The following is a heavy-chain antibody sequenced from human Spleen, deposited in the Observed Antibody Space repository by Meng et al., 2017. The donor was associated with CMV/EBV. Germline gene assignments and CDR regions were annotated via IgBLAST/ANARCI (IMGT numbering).Heavy chain of an antibody. D-gene: IGHD3-10*01. CDR2: ISSSSSYI. Sequence: GESLKISCAASGFTFSSYSMNWVRQAPGKGLEWVSSISSSSSYIYYADSVKGRFTISRDNAKNSLYLQMNSLRAEDTAVYYCARDLGGEYYFDYWGQGTLVTVSS. CDR1: GFTFSSYS. J-gene: IGHJ4*02. V-gene: IGHV3-21*01. CDR3: ARDLGGEYYFDY.